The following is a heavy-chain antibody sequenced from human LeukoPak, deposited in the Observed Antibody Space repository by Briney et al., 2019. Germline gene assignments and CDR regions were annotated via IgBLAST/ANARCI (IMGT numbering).Heavy chain of an antibody. CDR1: GYTLTELS. Sequence: GASVKVSCKVSGYTLTELSMHWVRQAPGKGLEWMGGFDPEDGETIYAQKFQGRVTMTEDTSTDTAYMELSSLRSEDTAVYYCATDLEGPPTGKSVRDYWGQGTLVTVSS. V-gene: IGHV1-24*01. CDR3: ATDLEGPPTGKSVRDY. J-gene: IGHJ4*02. D-gene: IGHD1-14*01. CDR2: FDPEDGET.